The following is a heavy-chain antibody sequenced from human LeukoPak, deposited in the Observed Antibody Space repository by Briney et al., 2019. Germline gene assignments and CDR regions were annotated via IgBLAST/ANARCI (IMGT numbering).Heavy chain of an antibody. CDR3: AREDYYDSSGHG. CDR2: ISSSGNTI. CDR1: GFTFSDYY. D-gene: IGHD3-22*01. J-gene: IGHJ4*02. V-gene: IGHV3-11*01. Sequence: GGSLRLSCAASGFTFSDYYMSWIRQAPGKGLEWVSYISSSGNTIYSADSMKGRFTISRDNAKNSLYLQMNSLRSEDTAVYYCAREDYYDSSGHGWGQGTLVTVSS.